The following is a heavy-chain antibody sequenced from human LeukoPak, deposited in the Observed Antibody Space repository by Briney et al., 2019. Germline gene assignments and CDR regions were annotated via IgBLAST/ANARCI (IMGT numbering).Heavy chain of an antibody. J-gene: IGHJ4*02. Sequence: QPGGPLRLSCAASGFTFSSYAMSWVRQAPGKGLEWVSAISGSGGSTYYADSVKGRFTISRDNSKNTLYLQMNSLRAEDTAVYYCAKGDTMIVEVIHFDYWGQGTLVTVSS. CDR3: AKGDTMIVEVIHFDY. CDR2: ISGSGGST. CDR1: GFTFSSYA. D-gene: IGHD3-22*01. V-gene: IGHV3-23*01.